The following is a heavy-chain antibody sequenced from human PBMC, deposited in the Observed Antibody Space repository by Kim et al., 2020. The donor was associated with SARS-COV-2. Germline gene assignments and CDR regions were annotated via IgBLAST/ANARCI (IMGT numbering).Heavy chain of an antibody. CDR3: ARQPAQYSSSRSWFDP. D-gene: IGHD6-13*01. Sequence: SETLSLTCTVSGGSISSSSYYWGWIRQPPGKGPDWIGRIYYSGSTQYNPSLKSRDTISVDTSNNQFSLNLSSVTAADTAVDYCARQPAQYSSSRSWFDPWGQGTLVTVS. CDR2: IYYSGST. J-gene: IGHJ5*02. V-gene: IGHV4-39*01. CDR1: GGSISSSSYY.